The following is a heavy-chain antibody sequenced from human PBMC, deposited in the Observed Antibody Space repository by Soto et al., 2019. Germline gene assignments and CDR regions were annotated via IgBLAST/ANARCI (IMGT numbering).Heavy chain of an antibody. CDR2: IYYSGNT. CDR1: GGSMRDYY. D-gene: IGHD1-1*01. J-gene: IGHJ4*02. CDR3: ARQLGLWQPLDY. V-gene: IGHV4-59*01. Sequence: QVQLQESGPRLVKPSETLSLTCSVSGGSMRDYYWSWIRQSPGKGPEWIGYIYYSGNTNYNPSLKSRGPISVDMPKSLFSLKLNSVTAADTAVYYCARQLGLWQPLDYWGRGTLVTVSS.